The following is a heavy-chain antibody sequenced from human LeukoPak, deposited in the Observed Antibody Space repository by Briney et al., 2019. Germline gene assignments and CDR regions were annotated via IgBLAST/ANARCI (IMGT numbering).Heavy chain of an antibody. D-gene: IGHD3-22*01. V-gene: IGHV3-21*01. CDR2: ISSSDTFI. Sequence: GRSLRLSCAASGFTFSSYAMHWVRQAPGKGLEWVSSISSSDTFIYYSDSVKGRFTISRDNAKNSLHLQMNSLRAEDTAVYYCARDLLYDSSGYRNWFDPWGQGTLVTVSS. J-gene: IGHJ5*02. CDR1: GFTFSSYA. CDR3: ARDLLYDSSGYRNWFDP.